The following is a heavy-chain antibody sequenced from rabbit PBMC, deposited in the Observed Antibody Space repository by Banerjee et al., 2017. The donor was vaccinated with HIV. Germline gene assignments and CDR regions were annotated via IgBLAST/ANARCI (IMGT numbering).Heavy chain of an antibody. CDR1: GFSFSSSDY. CDR3: ARDLDGVIGWNFDL. CDR2: IAGSSSGFT. D-gene: IGHD4-1*01. J-gene: IGHJ4*01. Sequence: QSLEESGGGLVQPEGSLALTCKASGFSFSSSDYICWVRQAPGKGLEWISCIAGSSSGFTYSATWAKGRFTISKTSSTTVTLQMTSLTAADTATYFCARDLDGVIGWNFDLWGPGTLVTVS. V-gene: IGHV1S40*01.